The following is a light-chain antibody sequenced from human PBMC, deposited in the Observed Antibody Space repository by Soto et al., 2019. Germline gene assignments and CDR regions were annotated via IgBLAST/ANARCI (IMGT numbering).Light chain of an antibody. CDR2: GAS. J-gene: IGKJ4*01. V-gene: IGKV1-39*01. CDR1: QNIDIY. CDR3: QQNCNTTQT. Sequence: DIQMTQSPSSLSASVGARVTITCRASQNIDIYLHWYQQTPGTAPKLLIYGASRLQSGVPSLFSGSGSGTDFTLTIRSLQPEDFATAYCQQNCNTTQTFGGGTKVDIK.